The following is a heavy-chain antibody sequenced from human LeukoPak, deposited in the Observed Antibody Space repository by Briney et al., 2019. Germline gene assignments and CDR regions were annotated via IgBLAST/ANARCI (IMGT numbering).Heavy chain of an antibody. D-gene: IGHD3-10*01. CDR1: GFTVSSNY. CDR2: IYSDGST. J-gene: IGHJ4*02. Sequence: PGGSLRLSCAASGFTVSSNYMSWVRQAPGKGLEWVSVIYSDGSTYYADSVKGRFTISRHNSKNTLSLQMNSLRAEDTALYYCAKKYYYGSGSYGYFDYWGQGTLVTVSS. CDR3: AKKYYYGSGSYGYFDY. V-gene: IGHV3-53*04.